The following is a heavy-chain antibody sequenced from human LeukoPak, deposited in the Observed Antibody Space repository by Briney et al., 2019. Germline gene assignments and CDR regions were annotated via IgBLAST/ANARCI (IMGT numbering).Heavy chain of an antibody. D-gene: IGHD6-13*01. CDR2: IYYSGST. J-gene: IGHJ4*02. Sequence: PSETLSLTCTVSGGSISSSSYYWGWIRQPPGKGLEWIGSIYYSGSTYYNPSLKSRVTISVDTSKNQFSLKLSSVTAADTAVYYCARHPCIAAAEGYWGQGTLVTVSS. CDR1: GGSISSSSYY. V-gene: IGHV4-39*01. CDR3: ARHPCIAAAEGY.